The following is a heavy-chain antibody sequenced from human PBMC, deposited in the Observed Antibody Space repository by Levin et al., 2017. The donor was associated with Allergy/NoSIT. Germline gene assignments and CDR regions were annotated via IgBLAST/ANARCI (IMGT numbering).Heavy chain of an antibody. D-gene: IGHD3-10*01. Sequence: GGSLRLSCAASGLTFSSSAMTWVRQAPGKGLEWISFITGNSKTKYYADSVRGRFTISRDNAKNSLFLQMNSLRAEDTGVYYCVRGYRSGTDYYWAQGTLVTVSS. J-gene: IGHJ4*02. CDR3: VRGYRSGTDYY. CDR2: ITGNSKTK. V-gene: IGHV3-48*04. CDR1: GLTFSSSA.